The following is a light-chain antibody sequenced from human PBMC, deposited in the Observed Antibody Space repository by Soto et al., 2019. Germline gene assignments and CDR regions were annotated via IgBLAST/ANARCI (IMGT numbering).Light chain of an antibody. Sequence: DVQMTQSPSTLSASVGDSVTITCRASQTISNWLAWYQQSPGKAPQLLISDASRLESGVPSRFSGSGSGTEFTLTISSLQPDDSATYYCQQYKSYSPRTFGQGTKVDIK. CDR3: QQYKSYSPRT. J-gene: IGKJ1*01. CDR1: QTISNW. V-gene: IGKV1-5*01. CDR2: DAS.